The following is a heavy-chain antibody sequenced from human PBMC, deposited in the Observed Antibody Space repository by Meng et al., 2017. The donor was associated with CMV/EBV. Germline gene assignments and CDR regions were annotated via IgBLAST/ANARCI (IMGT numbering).Heavy chain of an antibody. V-gene: IGHV4-34*01. Sequence: FSRYFWGWIRQPPGKGLEWIGEINHSGRTNYNPSLKSRVTISVDTSKNQFSLKLSSVTAADTAVYYCARGGHYCSSTSCSPLYYFDYWGQGTLVTVSS. CDR1: FSRYF. J-gene: IGHJ4*02. D-gene: IGHD2-2*01. CDR3: ARGGHYCSSTSCSPLYYFDY. CDR2: INHSGRT.